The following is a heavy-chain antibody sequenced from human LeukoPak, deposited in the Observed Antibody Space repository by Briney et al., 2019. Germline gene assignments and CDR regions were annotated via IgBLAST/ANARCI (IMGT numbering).Heavy chain of an antibody. J-gene: IGHJ5*02. Sequence: RSETLSLTCAVYGGSFSGYYWIWIRQPPGKGLEWIGEINHSGSTNHNPSLKSRVTISVDTSKNQFSLKLSSVTAADTAVYYCAKRYCSGGSCYFRFDPWGQGTLVTVSS. CDR1: GGSFSGYY. CDR2: INHSGST. CDR3: AKRYCSGGSCYFRFDP. D-gene: IGHD2-15*01. V-gene: IGHV4-34*01.